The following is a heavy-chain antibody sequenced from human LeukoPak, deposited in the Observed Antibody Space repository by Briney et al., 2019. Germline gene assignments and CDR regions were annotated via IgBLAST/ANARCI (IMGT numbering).Heavy chain of an antibody. CDR2: IYYSGST. CDR3: ARHVNDYGDLYYFDY. V-gene: IGHV4-59*08. Sequence: SETLSLTCTVSGGSISSYYWSWIRQPPGKGLEWIGYIYYSGSTNYNPSLKSRVTISVDTSKNQFSLKLSSVTAADTAVYYCARHVNDYGDLYYFDYWGQGTLVTVSS. CDR1: GGSISSYY. J-gene: IGHJ4*02. D-gene: IGHD4-17*01.